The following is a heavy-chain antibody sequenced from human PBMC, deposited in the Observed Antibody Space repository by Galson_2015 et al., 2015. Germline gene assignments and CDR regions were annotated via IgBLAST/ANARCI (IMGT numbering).Heavy chain of an antibody. CDR1: GYTFSSYA. CDR3: ASGNTGLRFLEWFPDAFDI. J-gene: IGHJ3*02. D-gene: IGHD3-3*01. V-gene: IGHV3-30-3*01. CDR2: ISYDGSNK. Sequence: SLRLSCAASGYTFSSYAMHWVRQAPGKGLEWVAVISYDGSNKYYADSVKGRFTISRDNSKNTLYLQMNSLRAEDTAVYYCASGNTGLRFLEWFPDAFDIWGRGTMVTVSS.